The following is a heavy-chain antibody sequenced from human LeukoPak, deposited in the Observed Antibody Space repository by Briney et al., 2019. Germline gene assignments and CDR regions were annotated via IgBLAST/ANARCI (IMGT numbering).Heavy chain of an antibody. D-gene: IGHD3-16*02. CDR1: GGSISSYY. CDR3: ARGNYVWGSYRYYAFDI. Sequence: PSETLSLTCTVSGGSISSYYWSWIRQSPGKGLEWIGHTYYSGSTNYNPSLKSRVTISVDTSKNQFSLKLSSVSAADTAVYYCARGNYVWGSYRYYAFDIWGQGTMVTVSS. J-gene: IGHJ3*02. CDR2: TYYSGST. V-gene: IGHV4-59*01.